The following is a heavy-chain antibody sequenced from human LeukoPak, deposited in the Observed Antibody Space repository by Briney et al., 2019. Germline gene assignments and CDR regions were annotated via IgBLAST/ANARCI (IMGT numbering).Heavy chain of an antibody. CDR1: GGSFSGYY. CDR3: ARIVRVITIFGVVTVSEGFDY. Sequence: SETLSLTCAVYGGSFSGYYWSWIRQPPGKGLEWIGEINHSGSTNYNPSLKSRVTISVDTSKNQFSLKLSSVTAAYTAVYYCARIVRVITIFGVVTVSEGFDYWGQGTLVTVSS. D-gene: IGHD3-3*01. V-gene: IGHV4-34*01. CDR2: INHSGST. J-gene: IGHJ4*02.